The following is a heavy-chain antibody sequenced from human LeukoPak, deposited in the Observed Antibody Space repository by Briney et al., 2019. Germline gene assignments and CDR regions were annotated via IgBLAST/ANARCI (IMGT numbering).Heavy chain of an antibody. Sequence: QSGGSLRLSCAASGFTFSNSGMHWVRQAPGKGLEWVAVIWYDGSNEYYADAVKGRFIISRDNSKNTVHLQMNSLRAEDTAVYYCARAAGESYFDYWGQGTLVTVSS. V-gene: IGHV3-33*01. CDR2: IWYDGSNE. J-gene: IGHJ4*02. CDR3: ARAAGESYFDY. D-gene: IGHD3-10*01. CDR1: GFTFSNSG.